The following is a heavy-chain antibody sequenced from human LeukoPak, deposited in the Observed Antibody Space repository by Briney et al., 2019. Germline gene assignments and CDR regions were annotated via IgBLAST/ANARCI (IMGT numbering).Heavy chain of an antibody. J-gene: IGHJ6*02. CDR1: GFTFSDYY. CDR2: ISSSGSTI. CDR3: AKAVGFGEAYGMDV. Sequence: PGGSLRLSCAASGFTFSDYYMSWIHQAPGKGLEWVSYISSSGSTIYYADSVKGRFTISRDNAKNTLYLQMNSLRPEDTAVYYCAKAVGFGEAYGMDVWGQGTTVTVSS. V-gene: IGHV3-11*04. D-gene: IGHD3-10*01.